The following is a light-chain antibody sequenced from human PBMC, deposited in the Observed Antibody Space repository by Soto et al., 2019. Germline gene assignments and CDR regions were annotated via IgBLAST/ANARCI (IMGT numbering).Light chain of an antibody. CDR3: QQANSVPFT. Sequence: DLQMTQSPSSVSASVGDRVTIACRASQSISSWLAWYQQKPGKAPKFLIYGASTLQSGVPSRFSGSGSGTDFTLTISSLQPEDFATYYCQQANSVPFTFGPGTKVHMK. CDR2: GAS. CDR1: QSISSW. V-gene: IGKV1D-12*01. J-gene: IGKJ3*01.